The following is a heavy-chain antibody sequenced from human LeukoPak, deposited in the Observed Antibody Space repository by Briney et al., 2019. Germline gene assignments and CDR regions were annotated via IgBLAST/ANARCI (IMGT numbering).Heavy chain of an antibody. V-gene: IGHV1-69*05. D-gene: IGHD2-2*01. CDR1: GGTFSSYA. CDR2: IIPIFGTA. Sequence: SVKVSCKASGGTFSSYAISWVRQAPGQGLEWMVGIIPIFGTANYAQKFQGRVTITTDESTSTAYMELSSLRSEDTAVYYCASEDQLLLGAFDIWGQGTMVTVSS. CDR3: ASEDQLLLGAFDI. J-gene: IGHJ3*02.